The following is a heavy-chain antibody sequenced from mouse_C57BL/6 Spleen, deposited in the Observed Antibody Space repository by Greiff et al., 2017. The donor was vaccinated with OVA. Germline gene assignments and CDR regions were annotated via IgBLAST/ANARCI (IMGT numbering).Heavy chain of an antibody. V-gene: IGHV1-80*01. J-gene: IGHJ2*01. Sequence: VQLQQSGAELVKPGASVKISCKASGYAFSSYWMNWVKQRPGKGLEWIGQIYPGDGDTNYNGKFKGKATLTADKSSSTAYMQLSSLTSEDSAVYFCARGDYITTVVVPFDYWGQGTTLTVSS. CDR3: ARGDYITTVVVPFDY. CDR2: IYPGDGDT. D-gene: IGHD1-1*01. CDR1: GYAFSSYW.